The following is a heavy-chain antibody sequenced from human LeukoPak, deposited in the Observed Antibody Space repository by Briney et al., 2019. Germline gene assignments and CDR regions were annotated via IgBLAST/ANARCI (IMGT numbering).Heavy chain of an antibody. CDR3: ARRSGSYLFYFDY. V-gene: IGHV3-7*04. CDR1: GLTFSNYW. CDR2: INQDGSEK. Sequence: GGSLRLSCAASGLTFSNYWMAWVRQAPGKGLEWVANINQDGSEKYYVDSVKGRFTISRDNAKNSLYLQMNSLRAEDTAVYYCARRSGSYLFYFDYWGQGTLVTVSS. J-gene: IGHJ4*02. D-gene: IGHD1-26*01.